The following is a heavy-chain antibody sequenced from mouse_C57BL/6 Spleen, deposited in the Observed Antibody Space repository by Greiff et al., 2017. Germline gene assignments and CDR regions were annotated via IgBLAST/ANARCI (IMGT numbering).Heavy chain of an antibody. Sequence: EVMLVESEGGLVQPGSSMKLSCTASGFTFSDYYMAWVRPVPEKGLEWVANINYDGSSTYYLDSLKSRFIISRDNAKNILYLQMSSLKSEDTATYYCTREARYGFDYWGQGTTLTVSS. J-gene: IGHJ2*01. CDR2: INYDGSST. CDR1: GFTFSDYY. V-gene: IGHV5-16*01. D-gene: IGHD1-1*01. CDR3: TREARYGFDY.